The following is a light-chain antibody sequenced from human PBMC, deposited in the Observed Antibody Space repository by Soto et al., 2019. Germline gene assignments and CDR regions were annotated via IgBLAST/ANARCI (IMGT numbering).Light chain of an antibody. CDR1: QTISSW. CDR3: QRINSFPVT. CDR2: KAS. J-gene: IGKJ4*01. V-gene: IGKV1-5*03. Sequence: DVQMTQSPSTLSGSVGDRVTITCRASQTISSWFSWYQQKPGKAPKLLIYKASTLKSGVPSRFSGSGSGTEITLTISSLQPEDFATYYCQRINSFPVTFGGGTKV.